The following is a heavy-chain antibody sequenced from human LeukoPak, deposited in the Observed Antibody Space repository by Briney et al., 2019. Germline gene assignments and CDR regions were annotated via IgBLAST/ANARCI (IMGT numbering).Heavy chain of an antibody. CDR3: AKDWALLRFLEWGTFDY. Sequence: GGSLRLSCAASGFTFSSYGMHWVRQAPGKGLEWVAVISYDGSNKYYADSVKGRFTISRDNSKNTLYLQMNSLRAEDTAVYHCAKDWALLRFLEWGTFDYWGQGTLVTVSS. CDR1: GFTFSSYG. V-gene: IGHV3-30*18. J-gene: IGHJ4*02. D-gene: IGHD3-3*01. CDR2: ISYDGSNK.